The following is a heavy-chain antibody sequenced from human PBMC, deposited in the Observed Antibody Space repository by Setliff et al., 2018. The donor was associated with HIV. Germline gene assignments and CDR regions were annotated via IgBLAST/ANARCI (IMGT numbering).Heavy chain of an antibody. J-gene: IGHJ4*02. CDR2: IIPIFATA. Sequence: SVPVSCKGSGGTFSSYAITWVRQAPGQGLEWMGGIIPIFATANYAQKFQGRVTIAADDSTSTAYMQMNSLRAEDTAVYNCARDPLVGAPDYFDYWGQGTLVTVSS. CDR3: ARDPLVGAPDYFDY. D-gene: IGHD1-26*01. V-gene: IGHV1-69*13. CDR1: GGTFSSYA.